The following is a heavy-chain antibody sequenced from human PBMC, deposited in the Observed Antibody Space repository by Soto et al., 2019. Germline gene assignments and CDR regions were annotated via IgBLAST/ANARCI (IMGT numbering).Heavy chain of an antibody. CDR3: ASTIAAATDVRNWFDP. CDR2: INHSGST. V-gene: IGHV4-34*01. Sequence: PSETLSLTCAVYGGSFSGYYWSWIRQPPGKGLEWIGEINHSGSTNYNPSLKSRVTISVDTSKNQFSLKLSSVTAADTAVYYCASTIAAATDVRNWFDPWGQGTLVTVSS. D-gene: IGHD6-13*01. J-gene: IGHJ5*02. CDR1: GGSFSGYY.